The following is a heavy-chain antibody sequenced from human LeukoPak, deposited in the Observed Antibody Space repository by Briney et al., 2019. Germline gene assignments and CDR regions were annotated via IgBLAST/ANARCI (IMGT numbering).Heavy chain of an antibody. CDR2: IYYSGST. Sequence: SETLSLTCTVSGGSISSSSYYWGWIRQPPGKGLEWIGSIYYSGSTYYNPSLKSRVTISVDTSKNQFSLKLNSVTAADTAVYFCAAYWKHFDYWGQGTLVTVSS. D-gene: IGHD1-1*01. CDR1: GGSISSSSYY. J-gene: IGHJ4*02. V-gene: IGHV4-39*01. CDR3: AAYWKHFDY.